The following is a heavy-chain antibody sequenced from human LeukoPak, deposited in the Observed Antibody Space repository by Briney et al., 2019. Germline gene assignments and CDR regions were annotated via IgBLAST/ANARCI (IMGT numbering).Heavy chain of an antibody. CDR3: AKDRGYCTNGVCSGNYYYGMDV. CDR2: ISGSGGST. D-gene: IGHD2-8*01. J-gene: IGHJ6*02. V-gene: IGHV3-23*01. CDR1: GFTFSSYA. Sequence: GGSLRLSCAASGFTFSSYAMSWVRQAPGKGLEWVSAISGSGGSTHYADSVKGRFTISRDNSKNTLYLQMNSLRAEDTAVYYCAKDRGYCTNGVCSGNYYYGMDVWGQGTTVTVSS.